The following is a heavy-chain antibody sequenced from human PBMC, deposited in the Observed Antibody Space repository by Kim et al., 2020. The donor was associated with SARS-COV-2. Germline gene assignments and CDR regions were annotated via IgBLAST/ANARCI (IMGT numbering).Heavy chain of an antibody. V-gene: IGHV3-23*01. CDR2: ISGSGGST. Sequence: GGSLRLSCAASGFTFSSYAMSWVRQAPGKGLEWVSAISGSGGSTYYADSVKGRFTISRDNSKNTLYLQMNSLRAEDTAVYYCAKEGSPHNYYYYGMDVWGQGTTVTVSS. CDR1: GFTFSSYA. J-gene: IGHJ6*02. CDR3: AKEGSPHNYYYYGMDV. D-gene: IGHD1-26*01.